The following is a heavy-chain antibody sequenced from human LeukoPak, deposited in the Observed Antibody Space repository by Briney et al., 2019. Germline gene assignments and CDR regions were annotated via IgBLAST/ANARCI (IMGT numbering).Heavy chain of an antibody. V-gene: IGHV3-15*01. Sequence: GGSLRLSCAASGFTFSSYSMNWVRQAPGKGLEWVGRIKSKTDGGTTDYAAPVKGRFTISRDDSKNTLYLQMNSLKTEDTAVYYCTTDMPYYYDSSGPIDYWGQGTLVTVSS. CDR2: IKSKTDGGTT. J-gene: IGHJ4*02. CDR3: TTDMPYYYDSSGPIDY. CDR1: GFTFSSYS. D-gene: IGHD3-22*01.